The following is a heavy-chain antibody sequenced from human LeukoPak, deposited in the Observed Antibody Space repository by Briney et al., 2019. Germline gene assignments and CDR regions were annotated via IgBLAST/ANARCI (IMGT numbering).Heavy chain of an antibody. J-gene: IGHJ6*02. D-gene: IGHD5-12*01. CDR3: ARAPAWLHYYYGMDV. CDR2: INPNSGGT. Sequence: GASVKVSCKASGYTFTGYYMHWVRQAPGQGLEWMGWINPNSGGTNYAQKFQGRVTMTRDTSISTAYMELSRLRSDDTAVYYCARAPAWLHYYYGMDVWGQGTTVTVSS. CDR1: GYTFTGYY. V-gene: IGHV1-2*02.